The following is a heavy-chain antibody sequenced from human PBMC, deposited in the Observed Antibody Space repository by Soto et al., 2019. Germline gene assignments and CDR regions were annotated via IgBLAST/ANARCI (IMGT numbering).Heavy chain of an antibody. J-gene: IGHJ5*02. CDR3: ARDSVGCSGGSCYSENWFGP. D-gene: IGHD2-15*01. V-gene: IGHV4-31*03. Sequence: SETLSLTCTVSGGSISSGGYYWSWIRQHPGKGLEWIGYIYYSGSTYYNPSLKSRVTISVDTSKNQFSLKLSSVTAADTAVYYCARDSVGCSGGSCYSENWFGPWGQGTLVTVSS. CDR1: GGSISSGGYY. CDR2: IYYSGST.